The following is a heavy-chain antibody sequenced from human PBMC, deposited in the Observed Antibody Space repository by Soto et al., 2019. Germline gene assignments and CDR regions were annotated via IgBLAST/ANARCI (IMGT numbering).Heavy chain of an antibody. CDR3: ARRTAMALDW. V-gene: IGHV4-30-2*01. D-gene: IGHD5-18*01. Sequence: QLQLQESGSGLVKPSQTLSLTCAVSGGSISSGFYSWIWIRQPPGKGLDWVGYIYPSGSTSYNPTLKSRDTLSVDTDRNPFSMRLNSVTAADRAVYYWARRTAMALDWWGQGSTVTVSS. CDR1: GGSISSGFYS. J-gene: IGHJ6*02. CDR2: IYPSGST.